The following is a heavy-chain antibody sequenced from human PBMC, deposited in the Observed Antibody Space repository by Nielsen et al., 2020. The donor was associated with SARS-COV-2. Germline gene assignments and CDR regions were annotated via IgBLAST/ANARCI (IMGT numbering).Heavy chain of an antibody. CDR1: GFSVSNNY. CDR3: TRDQSWGWFDP. CDR2: INPAGTTT. Sequence: GESLKISCAASGFSVSNNYMTWFRQAPGKGLVWVSRINPAGTTTTYADPVKGRFTISRDNARNTLYLQMNSLRAEDTAVYYCTRDQSWGWFDPWGQGTLVTVSP. V-gene: IGHV3-74*01. J-gene: IGHJ5*02. D-gene: IGHD3-16*01.